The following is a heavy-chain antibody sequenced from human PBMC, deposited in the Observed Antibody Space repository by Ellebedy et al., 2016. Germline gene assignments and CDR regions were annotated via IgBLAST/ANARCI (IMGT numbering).Heavy chain of an antibody. CDR1: GFTFSSHA. D-gene: IGHD3-10*01. J-gene: IGHJ4*02. CDR2: VVGSGERK. Sequence: GESLQISCEASGFTFSSHAMSWVRQAPGKGPEWVSAVVGSGERKFYADSVNGRFTISRDNSKNRLYLQMSSLKVEDTATYYCANVGGSGTYYNGYWGQGTLVTVSS. V-gene: IGHV3-23*01. CDR3: ANVGGSGTYYNGY.